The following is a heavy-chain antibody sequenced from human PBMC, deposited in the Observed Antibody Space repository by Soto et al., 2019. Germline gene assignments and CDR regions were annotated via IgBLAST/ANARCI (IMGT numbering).Heavy chain of an antibody. CDR2: IYYIGST. J-gene: IGHJ6*02. CDR1: GGSISSSNYY. Sequence: SETLSLTCTVSGGSISSSNYYWGWIRQPPGKGLEWIGSIYYIGSTYSNPSLKSRFTISMDTSKNQFSLKLSSVTAADTAVYYCARFRILTGFECCMDVWGQGTMVTVSS. D-gene: IGHD3-9*01. V-gene: IGHV4-39*01. CDR3: ARFRILTGFECCMDV.